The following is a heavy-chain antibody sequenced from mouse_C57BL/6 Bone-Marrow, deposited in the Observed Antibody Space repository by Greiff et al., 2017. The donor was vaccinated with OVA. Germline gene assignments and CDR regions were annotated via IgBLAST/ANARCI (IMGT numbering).Heavy chain of an antibody. CDR3: ARRTSRYFGV. J-gene: IGHJ1*03. Sequence: EVKLMESVAELVRPGASVKLSCTASGFTIKNTYMHWVQQRPEQGLEWIGRIDPANGNTKYAPNFQGKATITADTSSNTAYLQLSSLTSEDTAIYYCARRTSRYFGVWGTGTTVTVAS. V-gene: IGHV14-3*01. CDR1: GFTIKNTY. CDR2: IDPANGNT.